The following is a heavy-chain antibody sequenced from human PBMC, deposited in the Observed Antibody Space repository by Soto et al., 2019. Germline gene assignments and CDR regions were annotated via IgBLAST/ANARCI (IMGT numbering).Heavy chain of an antibody. D-gene: IGHD3-9*01. Sequence: QITLKESGPTLVKPTQTLTLTCTFSGFSLSTSGVGVGWIRQPPGKALEWLALIYWDDDKRYSPSLKSRLTITPDTSKNQVVLTMTTMDPVDTAPYYCARLHYDILTGHMPFDYWGQGTLVTVSS. V-gene: IGHV2-5*02. J-gene: IGHJ4*02. CDR1: GFSLSTSGVG. CDR2: IYWDDDK. CDR3: ARLHYDILTGHMPFDY.